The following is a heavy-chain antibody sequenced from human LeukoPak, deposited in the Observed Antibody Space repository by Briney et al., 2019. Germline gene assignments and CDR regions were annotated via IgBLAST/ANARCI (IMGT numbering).Heavy chain of an antibody. J-gene: IGHJ4*02. V-gene: IGHV3-23*01. CDR3: AKCPSSGSYRRGDY. Sequence: GGSLRLSCAASGFTFSSYGMSWVRQAPGKGLEWVSAISGSGGSTYYADSVKGRFTISRDNSKNTLYLQMNSLRAEDTAVYYCAKCPSSGSYRRGDYWGQGTLVTVSS. D-gene: IGHD1-26*01. CDR1: GFTFSSYG. CDR2: ISGSGGST.